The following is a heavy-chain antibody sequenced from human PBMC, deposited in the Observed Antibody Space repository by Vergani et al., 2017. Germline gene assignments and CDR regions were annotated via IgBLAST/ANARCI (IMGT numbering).Heavy chain of an antibody. CDR1: GFTFSSYA. D-gene: IGHD2-15*01. CDR3: AKVVVVAAYFDY. CDR2: ISSDGATT. J-gene: IGHJ4*02. V-gene: IGHV3-64*04. Sequence: VQLVESGGGLVQPGGSLRVSCSASGFTFSSYAMHWVRQAPGKGLEYVSAISSDGATTYYTDSVKGRFTISRDNSKNTLYLQMNSLRAEDTAVYYCAKVVVVAAYFDYWGQGTLVTVSS.